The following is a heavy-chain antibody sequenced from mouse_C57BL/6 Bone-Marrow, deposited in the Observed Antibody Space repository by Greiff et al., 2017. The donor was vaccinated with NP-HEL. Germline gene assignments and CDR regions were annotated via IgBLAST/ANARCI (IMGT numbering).Heavy chain of an antibody. V-gene: IGHV1-4*01. J-gene: IGHJ3*01. CDR3: ARRYYDSGRDYGFAY. D-gene: IGHD2-4*01. CDR2: INPSSSYT. CDR1: GYTFTSYT. Sequence: VQLQQSGADLARPAPSVTMSCKASGYTFTSYTMNWVKQRPGQGLEWIGYINPSSSYTKYTQKFKDKATLTEDTTSRTAYMQLSSLTSDHSAVYYCARRYYDSGRDYGFAYWGQGTLVTVSA.